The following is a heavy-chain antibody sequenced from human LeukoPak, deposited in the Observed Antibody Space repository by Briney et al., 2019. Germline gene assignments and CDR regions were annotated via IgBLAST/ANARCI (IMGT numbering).Heavy chain of an antibody. CDR1: GFTFGTYA. V-gene: IGHV3-23*01. CDR2: ISDTGDVA. J-gene: IGHJ4*02. Sequence: PGGSLRLSCAASGFTFGTYAMSWVRQAPGKGLEWASRISDTGDVAYYADSVKGRFTISGDNSQNTLYLQMNSLRAEDTALYYCAKYGVSESYRGLDYRGQGTLVTVTP. CDR3: AKYGVSESYRGLDY. D-gene: IGHD3-16*02.